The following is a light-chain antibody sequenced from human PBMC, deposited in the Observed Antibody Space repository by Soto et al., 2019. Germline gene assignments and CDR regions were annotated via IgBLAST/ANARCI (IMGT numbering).Light chain of an antibody. CDR3: SSYTSRSTLYV. CDR2: EVT. J-gene: IGLJ1*01. V-gene: IGLV2-14*01. CDR1: SSDIGGYNY. Sequence: QSVLTQPASVSGSPGQSITVSCTGTSSDIGGYNYVSWYQQHPGKAPKLMVYEVTNRPSGVYDRFSGSKSGNTASLTISGLQADDEGYYYCSSYTSRSTLYVFGTGTKVTVL.